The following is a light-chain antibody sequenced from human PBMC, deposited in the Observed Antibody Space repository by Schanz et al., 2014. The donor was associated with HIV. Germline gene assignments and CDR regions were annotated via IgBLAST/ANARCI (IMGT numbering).Light chain of an antibody. Sequence: QSALTQPASVSGSPGQSITISCTGTSTDVGSYNLVSWYQQHPGKAPKLMIYEVSKWPSGVSNRFSGSKSGNTASLTISGLQAEDEADYYCSSYTSSSTYVFGTGTKLTVL. CDR3: SSYTSSSTYV. V-gene: IGLV2-14*02. CDR2: EVS. J-gene: IGLJ1*01. CDR1: STDVGSYNL.